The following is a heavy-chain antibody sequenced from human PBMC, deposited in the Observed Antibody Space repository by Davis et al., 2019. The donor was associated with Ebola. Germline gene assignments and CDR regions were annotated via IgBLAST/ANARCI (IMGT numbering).Heavy chain of an antibody. CDR1: GFSFSRNW. CDR3: ARGPDFGSRTDFVDY. Sequence: GESLKISCAASGFSFSRNWMSWVRQAPGKGLEWVANIKQGGSEKFYVDSGKGRFTISRDDAKNSLYLQMNSLSAEDTAFYYCARGPDFGSRTDFVDYWGPGTLVTVSS. V-gene: IGHV3-7*01. J-gene: IGHJ4*02. CDR2: IKQGGSEK. D-gene: IGHD3-10*01.